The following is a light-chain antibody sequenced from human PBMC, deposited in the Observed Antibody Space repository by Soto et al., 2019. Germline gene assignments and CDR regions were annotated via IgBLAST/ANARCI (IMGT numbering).Light chain of an antibody. J-gene: IGKJ3*01. CDR2: GAS. CDR1: QSVSPY. V-gene: IGKV3-20*01. CDR3: EQYVSSPFT. Sequence: EIVLTQSPGTLSLSPGGRASLSCRASQSVSPYLAWYQQKPGQAPRLLIYGASTWAIGIPDRFSGSGSGTDLTLTISRLEPEDYAVYYCEQYVSSPFTFGPGTKVDIK.